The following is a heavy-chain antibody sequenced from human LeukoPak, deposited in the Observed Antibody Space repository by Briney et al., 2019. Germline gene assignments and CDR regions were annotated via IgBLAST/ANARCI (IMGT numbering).Heavy chain of an antibody. J-gene: IGHJ4*02. D-gene: IGHD2-2*01. CDR1: GGSISSGGYY. CDR3: ARERSTTTADY. V-gene: IGHV4-30-2*01. CDR2: IYHSGST. Sequence: PSQTLSLTCTVSGGSISSGGYYWSWIRQPPGKGLEWIGYIYHSGSTYYNPSLKSRVTMSVDTSKNQFSLKLSSVTAADTAVYCCARERSTTTADYWGQGTLVTVSS.